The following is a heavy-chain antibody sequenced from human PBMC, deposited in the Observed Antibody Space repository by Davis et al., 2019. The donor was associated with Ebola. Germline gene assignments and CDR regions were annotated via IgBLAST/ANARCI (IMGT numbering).Heavy chain of an antibody. V-gene: IGHV3-11*06. J-gene: IGHJ6*02. Sequence: GGSLRLSCAASGFTFSDYYMSWIRQAPGKGLEWVSYISSSSSYTNYADSVKGRFTISRDNAKNSLYLQMNSLRAEDTAVYYCARGPPEVGATRGFDYYYGMDVWGQGTTVTVSS. D-gene: IGHD1-26*01. CDR3: ARGPPEVGATRGFDYYYGMDV. CDR1: GFTFSDYY. CDR2: ISSSSSYT.